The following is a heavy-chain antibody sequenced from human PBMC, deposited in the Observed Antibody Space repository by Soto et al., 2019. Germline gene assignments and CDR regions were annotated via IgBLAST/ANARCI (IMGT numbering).Heavy chain of an antibody. D-gene: IGHD3-16*02. V-gene: IGHV3-30-3*01. J-gene: IGHJ4*02. CDR1: GFTFSSYA. CDR3: ARADAWALPGYRFDY. Sequence: QAQLVESGGGVVQPGRSLRLSCAASGFTFSSYAMHWVRQAPGKGLEWVAVISYDGSEKHHADSVKGRFTISRDNSXXTLYLQMDSLRPEDTAVYYCARADAWALPGYRFDYWGQGTLITVSS. CDR2: ISYDGSEK.